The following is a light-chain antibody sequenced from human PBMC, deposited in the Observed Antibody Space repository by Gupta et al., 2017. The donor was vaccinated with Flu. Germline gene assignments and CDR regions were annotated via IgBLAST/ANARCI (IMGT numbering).Light chain of an antibody. CDR2: KAS. CDR3: QQYTDYPLT. J-gene: IGKJ4*01. V-gene: IGKV1-5*03. CDR1: QTISSW. Sequence: DIQMTQSPSTLSASVGDRVIITCRASQTISSWLAWYQQKTGKAPKLLIYKASTLNDGVPARFSGSGSGTGFTLTISILQPDYFTTYCFQQYTDYPLTFGRGTKVEIK.